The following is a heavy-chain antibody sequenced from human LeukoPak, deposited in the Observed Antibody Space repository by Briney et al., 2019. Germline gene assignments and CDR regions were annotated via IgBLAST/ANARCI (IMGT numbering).Heavy chain of an antibody. D-gene: IGHD3-22*01. V-gene: IGHV3-23*01. Sequence: GGSLRLSCAASGFTFSSYAMSWVRRAPGKGLEWVSGISGSDGSTNYADSVKGRFTISRDNAKNTLNLQMNSLRAEDTAVYYCARDLGQYYDTSDNWFDPWGREPWSPSPQ. CDR2: ISGSDGST. J-gene: IGHJ5*02. CDR1: GFTFSSYA. CDR3: ARDLGQYYDTSDNWFDP.